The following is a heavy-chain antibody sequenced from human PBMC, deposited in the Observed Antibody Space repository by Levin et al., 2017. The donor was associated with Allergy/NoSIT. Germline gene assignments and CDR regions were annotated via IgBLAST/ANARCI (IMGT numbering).Heavy chain of an antibody. CDR1: GFIFSNSW. CDR2: TKQDGTEQ. Sequence: LGESLKISCAASGFIFSNSWMAWVRQAPGKGLEWVANTKQDGTEQNYADPVKGRFTISRDNAKNSLYLQMDSLRVEDTAVFYCVGHGFYNFDYWGQGTLVIVSS. CDR3: VGHGFYNFDY. D-gene: IGHD2/OR15-2a*01. J-gene: IGHJ4*02. V-gene: IGHV3-7*01.